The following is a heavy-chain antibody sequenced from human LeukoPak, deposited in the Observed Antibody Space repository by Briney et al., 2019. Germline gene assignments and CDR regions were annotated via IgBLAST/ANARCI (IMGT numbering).Heavy chain of an antibody. V-gene: IGHV4-39*07. CDR2: IYYSGST. CDR3: ARDQDYVWGSYRGSGYFDY. Sequence: SETLSLTCTVSGGSISSSSYYWGWIRQPPGKGLEWIGSIYYSGSTYYNPSLKSRVTISVDTSKNQFSLKLSSVTAADTAVYYCARDQDYVWGSYRGSGYFDYWGQGTLVTVSS. J-gene: IGHJ4*02. D-gene: IGHD3-16*02. CDR1: GGSISSSSYY.